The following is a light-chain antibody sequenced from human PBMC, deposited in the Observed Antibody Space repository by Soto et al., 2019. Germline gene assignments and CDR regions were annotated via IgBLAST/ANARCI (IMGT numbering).Light chain of an antibody. CDR3: LQRSSWPIT. V-gene: IGKV3-11*01. J-gene: IGKJ5*01. CDR1: QSVTRY. CDR2: DAS. Sequence: EVVLTQSPGTLSLSPGERATLSCRASQSVTRYLAWYQQKPGQAPRLLIYDASSRATGIPARFSGSGSGTDFTLTISRLEPEDFAVYYCLQRSSWPITFGQGTRLEI.